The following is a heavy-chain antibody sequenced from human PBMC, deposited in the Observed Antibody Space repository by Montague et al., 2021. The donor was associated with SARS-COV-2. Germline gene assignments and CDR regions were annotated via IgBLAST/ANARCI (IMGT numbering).Heavy chain of an antibody. Sequence: SLRLSCAAPGFRFSDYYMSWIRQAPGKGPEWVSDISSSSTYTSSADSVKGRFTVSRDNAKNSLYLHLNSLRAEDTAVYYCARGGGRYNWNYEGGFDLWGRGTLATVSS. D-gene: IGHD1-7*01. CDR1: GFRFSDYY. J-gene: IGHJ2*01. V-gene: IGHV3-11*06. CDR3: ARGGGRYNWNYEGGFDL. CDR2: ISSSSTYT.